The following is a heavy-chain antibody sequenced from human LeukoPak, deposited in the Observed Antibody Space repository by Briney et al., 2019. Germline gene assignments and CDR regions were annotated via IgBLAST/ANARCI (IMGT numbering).Heavy chain of an antibody. CDR3: ARSSATSYYYMYV. CDR2: ISYDGSNK. CDR1: GFTFSNYA. V-gene: IGHV3-30*04. D-gene: IGHD6-25*01. Sequence: GGSLRLSCAASGFTFSNYAMHWVRQAPGKGLEWVAVISYDGSNKFYADSVKGRFTISRDNSKNTLHLQMNSLRAEDTAVYYCARSSATSYYYMYVWGKGTTVTVSS. J-gene: IGHJ6*03.